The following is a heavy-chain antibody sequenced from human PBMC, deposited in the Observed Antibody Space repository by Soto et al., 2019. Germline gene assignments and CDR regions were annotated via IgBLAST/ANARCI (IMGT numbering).Heavy chain of an antibody. J-gene: IGHJ3*02. CDR2: ISAYNGNT. CDR1: GATFTSYG. CDR3: ARERIGYSYGYRVNDAFDI. V-gene: IGHV1-18*01. D-gene: IGHD5-18*01. Sequence: ASVKVSCKASGATFTSYGISWVRQAPGQGLEWMGWISAYNGNTNYAQKLQGRVTMTTDTSTSTAYMELRSLRYDDTAVYYCARERIGYSYGYRVNDAFDIWGQGTMVTVSS.